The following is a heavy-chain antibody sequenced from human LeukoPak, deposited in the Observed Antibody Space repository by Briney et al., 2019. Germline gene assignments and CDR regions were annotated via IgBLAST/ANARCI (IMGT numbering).Heavy chain of an antibody. D-gene: IGHD1-26*01. Sequence: PSQTLSLTCTVSGGSISSGGYYWSWIRQHPGKGLEWIGYIYYSGSTYYNPSLKSRVTISVDTSKNQFSLKLSSVTAADTAVYYCARGGLYYYYYGMDVWGQGTTVIVSS. V-gene: IGHV4-31*03. CDR1: GGSISSGGYY. J-gene: IGHJ6*02. CDR3: ARGGLYYYYYGMDV. CDR2: IYYSGST.